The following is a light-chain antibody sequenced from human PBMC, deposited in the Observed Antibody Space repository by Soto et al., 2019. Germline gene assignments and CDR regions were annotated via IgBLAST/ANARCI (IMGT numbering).Light chain of an antibody. V-gene: IGKV1-9*01. Sequence: TQLPQSPSSLSASVGDRVTMTCRASQGIGSYLAWYHQKPGKAPKLLIYAASTLQSGVPSRFGGSGSGTDFTLTISSLQLEDFATYYCQQLDSYPITFGQGTRLEI. CDR2: AAS. CDR1: QGIGSY. J-gene: IGKJ5*01. CDR3: QQLDSYPIT.